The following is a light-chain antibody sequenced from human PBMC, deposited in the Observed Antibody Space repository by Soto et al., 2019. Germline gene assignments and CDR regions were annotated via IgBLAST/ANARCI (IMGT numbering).Light chain of an antibody. Sequence: QSALTQPASVSGSPGQSITIYCTGTSSDVGGYNYVSWYQQYPGKGPKLIIYDVSNRPSGVSNRFSGSKYDNTASLTISGLQAEDEADYYCSSYTSTTLPYVFGTGTKLTVL. V-gene: IGLV2-14*01. CDR3: SSYTSTTLPYV. CDR1: SSDVGGYNY. CDR2: DVS. J-gene: IGLJ1*01.